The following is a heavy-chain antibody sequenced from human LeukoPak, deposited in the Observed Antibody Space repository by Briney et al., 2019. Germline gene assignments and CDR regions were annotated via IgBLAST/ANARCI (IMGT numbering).Heavy chain of an antibody. Sequence: GGSLRLSCAVSGFTFNSYWMHWVRQTPGKGLLWVSRLSSDGSSTSYADSVRGRFTISRDNAKNTLYLQMNSLRDEDMAVYYCGRAPSAAGTIDYWGQGTLVTVSS. J-gene: IGHJ4*02. CDR1: GFTFNSYW. CDR3: GRAPSAAGTIDY. CDR2: LSSDGSST. V-gene: IGHV3-74*01. D-gene: IGHD6-13*01.